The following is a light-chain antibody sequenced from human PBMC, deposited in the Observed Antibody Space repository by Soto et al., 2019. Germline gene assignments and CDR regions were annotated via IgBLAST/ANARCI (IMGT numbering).Light chain of an antibody. V-gene: IGKV3-15*01. J-gene: IGKJ1*01. CDR1: QSVSSN. Sequence: EIVMTQSPATLSVSPGERATLSCRASQSVSSNLAWYQQKPGQAPSRLIYGASTRATGIPARFSGSGSATEFTLTISSLESEEFAVYYCEQYNSWPETFGQGTKVEIK. CDR3: EQYNSWPET. CDR2: GAS.